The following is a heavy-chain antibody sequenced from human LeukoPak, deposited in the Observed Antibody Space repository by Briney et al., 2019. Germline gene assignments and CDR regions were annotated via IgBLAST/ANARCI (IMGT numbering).Heavy chain of an antibody. Sequence: GGSLTLSCAASGFTFSSYALTWVRQAPGKGLEWVSIISGSGGTTFYADSVKGRFTISRDNSKNTLYVQMNSLRAEDTAVYYCARAVDTHFDYWGQGTLVTVSS. J-gene: IGHJ4*02. V-gene: IGHV3-23*01. CDR3: ARAVDTHFDY. CDR2: ISGSGGTT. D-gene: IGHD5-18*01. CDR1: GFTFSSYA.